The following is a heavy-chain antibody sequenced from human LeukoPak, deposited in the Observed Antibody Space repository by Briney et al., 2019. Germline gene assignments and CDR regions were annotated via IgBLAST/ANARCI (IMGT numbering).Heavy chain of an antibody. V-gene: IGHV3-23*01. CDR2: ISASGDNT. D-gene: IGHD3-16*01. Sequence: QPGGSLRLSCTASGFTFSTYAMTWVRQAPGKGLEWVSVISASGDNTYYADSVKGRFTISRDDSQNTLYLQMNSLRAEDTAVYYCAREVMGDPGYFHLWGRGTLVTVSS. CDR3: AREVMGDPGYFHL. CDR1: GFTFSTYA. J-gene: IGHJ2*01.